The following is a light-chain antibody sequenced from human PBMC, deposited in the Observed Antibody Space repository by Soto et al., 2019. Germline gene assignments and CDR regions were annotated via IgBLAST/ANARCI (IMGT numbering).Light chain of an antibody. CDR3: QKYSSVPV. V-gene: IGKV1-27*01. CDR1: QDIRNF. Sequence: DIQMTQSPTSLSASVGDRVTITCRASQDIRNFVAWYQQKPGKAPKLVIYAASTLQSGVPSRFSGSGSGTDFTLNINSLQPEDVATYSCQKYSSVPVFGPGTKVEIK. CDR2: AAS. J-gene: IGKJ3*01.